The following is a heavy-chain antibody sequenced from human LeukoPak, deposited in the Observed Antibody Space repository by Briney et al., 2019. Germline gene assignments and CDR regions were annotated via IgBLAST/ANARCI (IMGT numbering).Heavy chain of an antibody. J-gene: IGHJ5*02. CDR2: ISAYNGNT. CDR3: ARVTAYYYDSSAPQGWWFDP. CDR1: GYTFTSYG. V-gene: IGHV1-18*01. D-gene: IGHD3-22*01. Sequence: ASVKVFCKASGYTFTSYGISWVRQAPGQGLEWMGWISAYNGNTNYAQKLQGRVTMTTDTSTSTAYMELRSLRSDDTAVYYCARVTAYYYDSSAPQGWWFDPWGQGTLVTVSS.